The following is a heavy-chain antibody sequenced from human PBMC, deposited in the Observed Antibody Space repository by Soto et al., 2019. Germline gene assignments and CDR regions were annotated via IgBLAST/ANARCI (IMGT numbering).Heavy chain of an antibody. D-gene: IGHD6-13*01. CDR2: ISGSGVST. CDR3: AKEHHYSSSWSEFDY. Sequence: EVQLLGSGGGLVQPGGSLRLSCAASGFTFSSYAMSWVRQAPGKGLEWVSAISGSGVSTYYADSVKGRFTISRDNSKNTLXXXMNXXXAEDTAVYYCAKEHHYSSSWSEFDYWGQGTLVTVSS. J-gene: IGHJ4*02. CDR1: GFTFSSYA. V-gene: IGHV3-23*01.